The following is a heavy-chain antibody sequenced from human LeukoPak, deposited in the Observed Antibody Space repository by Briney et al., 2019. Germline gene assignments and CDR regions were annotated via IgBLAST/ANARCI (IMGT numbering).Heavy chain of an antibody. V-gene: IGHV4-30-4*01. CDR3: ARASTPPYYDILTGYSPYWYFDL. Sequence: PSETLSLTCTVSGGSISSGDYYWSWIRQPPGKGLEWIGYIYNNGRTYYNPSLKSRVTISVDTSKNLFSLKLSSATAADTAVYYCARASTPPYYDILTGYSPYWYFDLWGRGTLVTVSS. J-gene: IGHJ2*01. D-gene: IGHD3-9*01. CDR2: IYNNGRT. CDR1: GGSISSGDYY.